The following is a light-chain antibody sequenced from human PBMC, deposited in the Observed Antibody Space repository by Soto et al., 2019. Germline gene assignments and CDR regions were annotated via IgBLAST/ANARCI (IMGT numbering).Light chain of an antibody. CDR2: YDD. CDR1: SYNIGSNA. J-gene: IGLJ1*01. V-gene: IGLV1-36*01. Sequence: QSVLTHPPSVSGAPRQRVTIPFSGSSYNIGSNALNWYQQFPEKAPKLLIYYDDLLASGVSARFSGSKSGTSASLAISGLQSEDEAEYYCAAWDDSTKSHVFGTGTKVTVL. CDR3: AAWDDSTKSHV.